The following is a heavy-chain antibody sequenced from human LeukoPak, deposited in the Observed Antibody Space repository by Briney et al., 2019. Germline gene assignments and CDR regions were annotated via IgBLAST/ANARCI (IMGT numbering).Heavy chain of an antibody. D-gene: IGHD3-3*01. Sequence: SGGSLRLSCAASGFTFSSYGMHWVRQAPGKGLEWVAFIRYDGSNKYYADSVKGRFTISRDNSKNTLYLQMNSLRAEDTAVYYCAKDRRFLEWSDVDYWGQGTLVTVSS. CDR2: IRYDGSNK. CDR3: AKDRRFLEWSDVDY. CDR1: GFTFSSYG. J-gene: IGHJ4*02. V-gene: IGHV3-30*02.